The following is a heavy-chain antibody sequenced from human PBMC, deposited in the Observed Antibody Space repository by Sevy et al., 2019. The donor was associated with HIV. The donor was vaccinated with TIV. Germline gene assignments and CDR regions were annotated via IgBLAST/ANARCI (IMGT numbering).Heavy chain of an antibody. CDR3: ARYRVAGNFDY. V-gene: IGHV4-34*01. Sequence: SETLSLTCAVYGGSFSGYYWSWIRQPPGKGLEWIGEINHSGSTNYNPSLKSRVTISVDTSKNQFSLKLSSVTAADTAVYYGARYRVAGNFDYWGQGTLVTVSS. CDR2: INHSGST. J-gene: IGHJ4*02. D-gene: IGHD6-19*01. CDR1: GGSFSGYY.